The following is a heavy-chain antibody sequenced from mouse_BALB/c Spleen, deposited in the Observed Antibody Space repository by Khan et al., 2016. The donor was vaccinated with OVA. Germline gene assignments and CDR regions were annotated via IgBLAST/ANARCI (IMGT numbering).Heavy chain of an antibody. J-gene: IGHJ3*01. Sequence: EVELVESGGGFMQPGGSLKLSCATSGFTFTDYYMYWVRQTPEKRLEWVAYISNRGTTSYYSDTVRGRFTISIDHDKNTLYIQMSLLKSDDTAIYDCAREGDGGGLAYWGQGTLVTVSA. CDR2: ISNRGTTS. V-gene: IGHV5-12*02. D-gene: IGHD1-1*02. CDR1: GFTFTDYY. CDR3: AREGDGGGLAY.